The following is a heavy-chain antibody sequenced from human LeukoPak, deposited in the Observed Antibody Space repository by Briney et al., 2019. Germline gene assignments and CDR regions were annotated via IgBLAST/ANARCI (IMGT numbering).Heavy chain of an antibody. CDR3: AKVEYYHSSGYLDY. Sequence: GGSLRLSCAASGFTFSSYGMHWVRQALGKGLEWVAVISTDGSNEYYADSVKGRFTISRDNSKNMLYLQMNSLRAEDTAVYYCAKVEYYHSSGYLDYWGQGTLVTVSS. J-gene: IGHJ4*02. V-gene: IGHV3-30*18. D-gene: IGHD3-22*01. CDR1: GFTFSSYG. CDR2: ISTDGSNE.